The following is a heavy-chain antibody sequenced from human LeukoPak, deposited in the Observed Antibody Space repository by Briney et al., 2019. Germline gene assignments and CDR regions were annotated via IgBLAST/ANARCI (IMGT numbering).Heavy chain of an antibody. CDR2: IKSKTDGGTT. V-gene: IGHV3-15*01. D-gene: IGHD3-22*01. CDR3: TPVPYYYDSSGEFDY. CDR1: GFTFSNAW. Sequence: GGSLRLSCAASGFTFSNAWMSWVRQAPGKGLEWAGRIKSKTDGGTTDYAAPVKGRFTISRDDSKNTLYLQMNSLKTEDTAVYYCTPVPYYYDSSGEFDYWGQGTLVTVSS. J-gene: IGHJ4*02.